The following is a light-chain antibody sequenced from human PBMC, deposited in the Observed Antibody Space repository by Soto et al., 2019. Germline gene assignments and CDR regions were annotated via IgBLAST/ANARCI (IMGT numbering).Light chain of an antibody. CDR3: QQYTNTNNPWM. CDR1: QTITTW. CDR2: DAS. J-gene: IGKJ1*01. V-gene: IGKV1-5*01. Sequence: DIRVTQSPPTLSASVGDRVTITCRASQTITTWMAWYQQKPGKAPKLLVYDASTLQSGVGTRFSGSGSGTEFTLIISGLQPDDSATYYCQQYTNTNNPWMFGQGTKVEI.